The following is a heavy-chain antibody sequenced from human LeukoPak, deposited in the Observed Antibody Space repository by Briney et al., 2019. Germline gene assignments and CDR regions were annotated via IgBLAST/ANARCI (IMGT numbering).Heavy chain of an antibody. CDR3: ARSQYDVLTGSPDY. J-gene: IGHJ4*02. V-gene: IGHV1-2*02. Sequence: ASVTVSCKASGYTFAGCYMLWVRQAPGQGLEWMGWINPNSGGTNYAQTFQGRVTVTSDTTISTAYMELSRLTSDDTAVYYCARSQYDVLTGSPDYWGQGTLVTVSS. D-gene: IGHD3-9*01. CDR2: INPNSGGT. CDR1: GYTFAGCY.